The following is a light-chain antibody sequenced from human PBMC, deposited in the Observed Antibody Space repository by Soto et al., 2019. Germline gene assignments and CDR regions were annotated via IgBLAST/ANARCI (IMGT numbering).Light chain of an antibody. CDR2: DAS. CDR1: QSVRNNY. J-gene: IGKJ1*01. Sequence: EFVFKKSPGTLSLYKGERATLSCRASQSVRNNYLAWYQQKPGQAPRLLIYDASSRATGIPDRFSGGGSGTDFTLTISSLESEDFAVYYCQQYNTWPPAWTFGEGTMVDIK. V-gene: IGKV3-20*01. CDR3: QQYNTWPPAWT.